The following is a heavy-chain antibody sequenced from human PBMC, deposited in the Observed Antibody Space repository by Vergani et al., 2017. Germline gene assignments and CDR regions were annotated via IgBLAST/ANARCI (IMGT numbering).Heavy chain of an antibody. CDR3: AKDQYDSGGYYSAGAFDI. D-gene: IGHD3-22*01. CDR1: GFTFSSYG. CDR2: ISYDGSNK. V-gene: IGHV3-30*18. Sequence: VQLVESGGGLVKPGGSLRLSCAASGFTFSSYGMHWVRQAPGKGLEWVAVISYDGSNKYYADSVKGRFTISRDNSKNTLYLQMNSLRAEDTAVYYCAKDQYDSGGYYSAGAFDIWGQGTMVTVSS. J-gene: IGHJ3*02.